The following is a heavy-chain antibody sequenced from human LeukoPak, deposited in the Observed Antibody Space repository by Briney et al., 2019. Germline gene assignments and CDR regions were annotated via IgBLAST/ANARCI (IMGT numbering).Heavy chain of an antibody. V-gene: IGHV3-30*18. Sequence: PGGPLRLSCAASGFTFSSYGMHWVRQAPGKGLEWVAVISYDGSNKYYADSVKGRFTISRDNSKNTLYLQMNSLRAEDTAVYYCAKDGDSMTTDYYYYGMDVWGQGTTVTVSS. J-gene: IGHJ6*02. CDR1: GFTFSSYG. CDR2: ISYDGSNK. D-gene: IGHD4-11*01. CDR3: AKDGDSMTTDYYYYGMDV.